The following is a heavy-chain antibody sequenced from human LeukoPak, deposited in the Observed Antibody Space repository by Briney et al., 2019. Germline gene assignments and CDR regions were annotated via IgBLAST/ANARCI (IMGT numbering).Heavy chain of an antibody. V-gene: IGHV1-46*01. D-gene: IGHD6-6*01. CDR1: GYTFTSYY. CDR3: ARGKKAARGGICFDP. Sequence: ASVKVSCKASGYTFTSYYMHWVRQAPGQGLEWMGIINPSGGSTSYAQKFQGRITITRNTSISTAYMELSSLRFEDTAVYYCARGKKAARGGICFDPWGQGTLVTVSS. CDR2: INPSGGST. J-gene: IGHJ5*02.